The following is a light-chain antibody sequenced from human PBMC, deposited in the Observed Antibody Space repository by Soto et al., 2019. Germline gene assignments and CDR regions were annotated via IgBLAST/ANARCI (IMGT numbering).Light chain of an antibody. Sequence: QAVVTQPPSVSGAPGQRVTISCTGTSSYIGAGYDVHWYQQLPGTAPKLLIYGNSNRPSGVPDRFSGSKSGTSVSLAITGLQAEDEADYYCQSYDSSLSGSVFGGGTKLTVL. V-gene: IGLV1-40*01. CDR3: QSYDSSLSGSV. J-gene: IGLJ3*02. CDR1: SSYIGAGYD. CDR2: GNS.